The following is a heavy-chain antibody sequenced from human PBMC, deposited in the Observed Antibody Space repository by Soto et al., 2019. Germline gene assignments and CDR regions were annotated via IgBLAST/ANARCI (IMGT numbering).Heavy chain of an antibody. V-gene: IGHV4-31*03. Sequence: QVQLQESGPGLVKPSQTLSLTCTVSGGSISSGGYYWSWIRQHPGKGLEWIGYIYYSGSTYYNPSLKSRVTISVDTSKNQFSLKLSSVTAADTAVYYCARVREKFSRDMGDHGIDYWGQGTLVTVSS. CDR1: GGSISSGGYY. J-gene: IGHJ4*02. CDR3: ARVREKFSRDMGDHGIDY. CDR2: IYYSGST. D-gene: IGHD1-26*01.